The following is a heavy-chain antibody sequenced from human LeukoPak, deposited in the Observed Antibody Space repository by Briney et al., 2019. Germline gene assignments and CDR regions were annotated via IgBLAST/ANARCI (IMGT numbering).Heavy chain of an antibody. D-gene: IGHD1-1*01. CDR3: ARGSSTGECGFDF. CDR2: ISASGRTI. J-gene: IGHJ6*02. CDR1: GYTFSSYE. Sequence: PGGSLTLSCTASGYTFSSYEINWVRQAPGKGLEWVSYISASGRTIYYADSVEGRFTISRDNAKNSLYLQMNSLRAEDTAVYDCARGSSTGECGFDFWGRGTTVTVSS. V-gene: IGHV3-48*03.